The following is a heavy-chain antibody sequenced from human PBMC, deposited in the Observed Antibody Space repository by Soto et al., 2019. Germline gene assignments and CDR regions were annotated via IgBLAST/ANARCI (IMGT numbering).Heavy chain of an antibody. CDR3: TTDRVFLEWLLYYYGMDV. V-gene: IGHV3-15*07. D-gene: IGHD3-3*01. J-gene: IGHJ6*02. CDR2: IKSKTDGGTT. CDR1: GFTFSNAW. Sequence: GGSLRLSCAASGFTFSNAWMNWVRQAPGKGLEWVGRIKSKTDGGTTDYAAPVKGRFTISRDDSKNTLYLQMNSLKTEDTAVYYCTTDRVFLEWLLYYYGMDVWGQGTTVTVSS.